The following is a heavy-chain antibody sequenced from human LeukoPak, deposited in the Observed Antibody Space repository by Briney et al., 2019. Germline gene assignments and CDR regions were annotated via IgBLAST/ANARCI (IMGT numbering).Heavy chain of an antibody. CDR3: ARDRDIVATITYYYYGMDV. J-gene: IGHJ6*02. D-gene: IGHD5-12*01. CDR1: GFTFSSYA. CDR2: ISYDGSNK. Sequence: PGGSLRLSCAASGFTFSSYAMHWVRQAPGKGLEWVAVISYDGSNKYYADSVKGRFTISRDNSKNTLYLQMNSLRAEDTAVYYCARDRDIVATITYYYYGMDVWGQGTTVTVSS. V-gene: IGHV3-30-3*01.